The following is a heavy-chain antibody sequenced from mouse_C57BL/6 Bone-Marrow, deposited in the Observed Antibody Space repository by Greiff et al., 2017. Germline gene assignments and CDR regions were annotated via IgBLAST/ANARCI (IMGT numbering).Heavy chain of an antibody. D-gene: IGHD1-1*01. Sequence: QVQLQQSGAELVKPGASVKISCKASGYAFSSYWMNWVKQRPGKGLEWIGQIYPGDGDTNYNGKFKGKATLTADKSSSTAYMQLSSLTSEDSAVYFCASKGYYGSRGGAWFAYWGQGTLVTVSA. CDR2: IYPGDGDT. CDR3: ASKGYYGSRGGAWFAY. V-gene: IGHV1-80*01. CDR1: GYAFSSYW. J-gene: IGHJ3*01.